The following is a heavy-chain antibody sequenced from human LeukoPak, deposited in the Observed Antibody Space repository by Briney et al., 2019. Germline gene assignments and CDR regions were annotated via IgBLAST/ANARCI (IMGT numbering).Heavy chain of an antibody. Sequence: PGGSLRLSCAASGFTFSSYGMHWVRQAPGKGLEWVAVIWYDGSNKYYADSVKGRFTISRDNSKNTPYLQMNSLRAEDTAVYYCARGVDTAMVKEPPWFDPWGQGTLVTVSS. V-gene: IGHV3-33*01. CDR2: IWYDGSNK. CDR1: GFTFSSYG. J-gene: IGHJ5*02. D-gene: IGHD5-18*01. CDR3: ARGVDTAMVKEPPWFDP.